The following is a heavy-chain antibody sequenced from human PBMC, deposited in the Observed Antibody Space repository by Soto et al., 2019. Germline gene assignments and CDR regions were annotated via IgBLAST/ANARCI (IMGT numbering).Heavy chain of an antibody. CDR1: GDSITGDNW. CDR3: ATQGFYRMGV. J-gene: IGHJ6*02. Sequence: QVQLQESGPGLVQPSGTLSLTCAVSGDSITGDNWWRWVRQPPVKGLEWIGEIHHSGATNYNPSLKSRVTISVDKSKKQFSLQLNSVTAADTAMFYCATQGFYRMGVWGRGTTVTVSS. CDR2: IHHSGAT. V-gene: IGHV4-4*02.